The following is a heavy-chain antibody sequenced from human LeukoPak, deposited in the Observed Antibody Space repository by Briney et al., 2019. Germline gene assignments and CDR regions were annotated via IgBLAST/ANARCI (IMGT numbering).Heavy chain of an antibody. CDR3: AREDMWAFDM. J-gene: IGHJ3*02. CDR1: GLTFSHYW. CDR2: IKPDGSEK. V-gene: IGHV3-7*01. D-gene: IGHD2-15*01. Sequence: PGGSLRLSCAASGLTFSHYWMSWVRQAPGKGLEWVANIKPDGSEKDYVDSVKGRFTISRDNAKNSLYLQMDSLRAEDTAVYYCAREDMWAFDMWGQGTMVTLSS.